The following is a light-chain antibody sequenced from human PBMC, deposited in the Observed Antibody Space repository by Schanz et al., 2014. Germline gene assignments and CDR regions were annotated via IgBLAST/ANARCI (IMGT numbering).Light chain of an antibody. CDR2: YVN. Sequence: QSALIQPPSVSGSPGQSVIISCTGTSSDVGNCDYVSWNQHHPGTVPKPMISYVNIRPSGVPDRFSGSKSGNTASMTISGLQAEDEAEYYCSSNVGSNNVQFGGGTKLTVL. J-gene: IGLJ3*02. V-gene: IGLV2-8*01. CDR3: SSNVGSNNVQ. CDR1: SSDVGNCDY.